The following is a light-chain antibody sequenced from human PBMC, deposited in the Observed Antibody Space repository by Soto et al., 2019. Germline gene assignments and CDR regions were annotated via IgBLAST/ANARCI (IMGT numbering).Light chain of an antibody. CDR3: QHANSFSWT. CDR1: QGISSR. CDR2: AAS. Sequence: DIQITQSPSSVSTSVGDRVTISCRASQGISSRLAWYQQKPGKAPKLLIYAASSLQSGVPSRFSGSGSGTDFTLTIITLQPEESATYYCQHANSFSWTFGQGTKV. J-gene: IGKJ1*01. V-gene: IGKV1-12*01.